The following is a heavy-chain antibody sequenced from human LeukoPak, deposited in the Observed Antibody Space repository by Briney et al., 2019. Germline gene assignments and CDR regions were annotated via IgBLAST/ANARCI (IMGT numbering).Heavy chain of an antibody. J-gene: IGHJ5*02. CDR1: GFTFSSYP. D-gene: IGHD3-3*01. V-gene: IGHV3-64*01. Sequence: PGGSLRLSCATSGFTFSSYPMYWVRQTPRKGLEYVSGISHNGDSTYYSNSVKGRFTISRDNAKNSLYLQMNSLRAEDTAVYYCARDPTYYDFGSGYYTSSVLWWFDPWGQGTLVTVSS. CDR2: ISHNGDST. CDR3: ARDPTYYDFGSGYYTSSVLWWFDP.